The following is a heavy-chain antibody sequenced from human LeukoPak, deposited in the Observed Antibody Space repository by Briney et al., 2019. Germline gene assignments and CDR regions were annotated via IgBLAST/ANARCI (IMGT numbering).Heavy chain of an antibody. D-gene: IGHD2-15*01. CDR2: IIPIFGTA. CDR3: ATGLPDYYYYYYMDV. CDR1: GGTFSSYA. Sequence: SVKVSCKASGGTFSSYAISWVRQAPGQGLEWMGGIIPIFGTANYAQKFQGRVTMTEDTSTDTAYMELSSLRSEDTAVYYCATGLPDYYYYYYMDVWGKGTTVTVSS. V-gene: IGHV1-69*06. J-gene: IGHJ6*03.